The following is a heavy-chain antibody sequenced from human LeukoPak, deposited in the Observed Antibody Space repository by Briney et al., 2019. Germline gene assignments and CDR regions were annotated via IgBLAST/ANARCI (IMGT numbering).Heavy chain of an antibody. J-gene: IGHJ5*02. Sequence: GGSLRLSCAASGFTFSSYCMNWVRQAPGKGLEWVSSISSSSSYIYYADSVKGRFTISRDNAKNSLYLQMNSLRAEDTAVYYCAKDQAAAVPPDPWGQGTLVTVSS. CDR1: GFTFSSYC. D-gene: IGHD6-13*01. CDR3: AKDQAAAVPPDP. V-gene: IGHV3-21*04. CDR2: ISSSSSYI.